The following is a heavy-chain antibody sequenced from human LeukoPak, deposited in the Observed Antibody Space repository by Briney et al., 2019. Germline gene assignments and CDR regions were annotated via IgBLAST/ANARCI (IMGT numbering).Heavy chain of an antibody. Sequence: GASVKVSCKASGYTFTGYYMHWVRQAPGQGLEWMGWINPNSGGTNYAQKFQGRVTMTRDTSISTAYMELSRLRSDDTAVYYCATSNWNDGPNWFDPWGQGTLVTVSS. CDR1: GYTFTGYY. CDR3: ATSNWNDGPNWFDP. CDR2: INPNSGGT. V-gene: IGHV1-2*02. D-gene: IGHD1-20*01. J-gene: IGHJ5*02.